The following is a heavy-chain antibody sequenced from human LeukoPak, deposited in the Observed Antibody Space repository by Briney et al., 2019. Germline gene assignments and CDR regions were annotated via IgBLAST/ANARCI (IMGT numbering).Heavy chain of an antibody. CDR1: GFTFSSYA. V-gene: IGHV3-23*01. Sequence: GGSLRLSCAASGFTFSSYAMSWVRQAPGKGLEWVSAISGSGGSTYYADSVKGRFTNSRDSAKNSLYLQMNSLRAEDTAVYYCARVRTTVTYYFDYWGQGTLVTVSS. CDR3: ARVRTTVTYYFDY. D-gene: IGHD4-17*01. J-gene: IGHJ4*02. CDR2: ISGSGGST.